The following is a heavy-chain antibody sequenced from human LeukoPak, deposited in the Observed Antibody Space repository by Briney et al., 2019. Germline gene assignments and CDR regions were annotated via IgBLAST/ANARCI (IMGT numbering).Heavy chain of an antibody. CDR3: AKDVFELYDIYDH. Sequence: GGSLRLSCVASGFTFSIHAMSWVRQAPGKGLEWVSAISGNGGSTFDADSVKGRFTISRDNPKNTLYLQMNSLRAEDTAIYYCAKDVFELYDIYDHWGQGTLVTVSS. CDR2: ISGNGGST. V-gene: IGHV3-23*01. J-gene: IGHJ4*02. CDR1: GFTFSIHA. D-gene: IGHD3-9*01.